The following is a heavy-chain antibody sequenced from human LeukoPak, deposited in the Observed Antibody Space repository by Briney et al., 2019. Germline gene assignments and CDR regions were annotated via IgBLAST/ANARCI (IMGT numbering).Heavy chain of an antibody. CDR1: AYTFTTYD. CDR3: ARGRGSGHKENWFDP. V-gene: IGHV1-8*01. J-gene: IGHJ5*02. Sequence: ASVNVSCNASAYTFTTYDNNWVRHAPGQGHERKGWTNPNSGNTGYTQKFQGRVTMTRNTSISTAYMELSSLRSEDTAVYYCARGRGSGHKENWFDPWGQGTLVTVSS. CDR2: TNPNSGNT. D-gene: IGHD6-19*01.